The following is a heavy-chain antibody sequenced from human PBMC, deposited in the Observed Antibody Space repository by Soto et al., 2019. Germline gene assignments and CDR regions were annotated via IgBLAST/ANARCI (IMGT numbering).Heavy chain of an antibody. CDR3: AKDRGVQEWIYLFDL. Sequence: ASVKVPGKTTGVTFSNYSFTLLGHTTSQGLEWIGGTRPIFDTTNYAQKVQYRITITADDCTSTVYMELHSLTSEDTALYYCAKDRGVQEWIYLFDLRRQGTMVTVSS. J-gene: IGHJ3*01. D-gene: IGHD5-12*01. CDR1: GVTFSNYS. CDR2: TRPIFDTT. V-gene: IGHV1-69*13.